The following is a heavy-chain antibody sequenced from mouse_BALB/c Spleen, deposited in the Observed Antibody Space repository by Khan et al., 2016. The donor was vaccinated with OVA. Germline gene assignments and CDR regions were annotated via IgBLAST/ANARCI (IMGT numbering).Heavy chain of an antibody. CDR2: IYPGGGYI. Sequence: VKLLESGAELVRPGTSVKISCKASGYTFTNYWLGWVKQRPGHGLEWIGDIYPGGGYINYNEKFKGKATLTAGTSSSTAYIQLSSLTSEDSAVYFCTRWATWYFDVWGAGTTVTVSS. CDR3: TRWATWYFDV. D-gene: IGHD3-1*01. V-gene: IGHV1-63*02. CDR1: GYTFTNYW. J-gene: IGHJ1*01.